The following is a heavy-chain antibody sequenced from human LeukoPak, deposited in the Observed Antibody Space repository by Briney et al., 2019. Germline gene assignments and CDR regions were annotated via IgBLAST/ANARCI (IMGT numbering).Heavy chain of an antibody. CDR2: INTDGSST. D-gene: IGHD4-11*01. J-gene: IGHJ6*04. Sequence: GGSLRLSCAASGFTFSRYWVHWVRQAPGKGLVWVSRINTDGSSTSYADSVKGRFTIFRDNAKNTLYLQMNSLRAEDTAVYYCAREGDYSNVQDVWGKGTTVTVSS. CDR3: AREGDYSNVQDV. V-gene: IGHV3-74*01. CDR1: GFTFSRYW.